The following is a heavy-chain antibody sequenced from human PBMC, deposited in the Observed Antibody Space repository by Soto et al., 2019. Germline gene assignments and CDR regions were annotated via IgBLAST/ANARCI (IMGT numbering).Heavy chain of an antibody. CDR1: GYSFTSYW. D-gene: IGHD2-15*01. Sequence: GESLKISCKGSGYSFTSYWISWVRQMPGKGLEWMGRIDPSDSYTNYSPSFQGHVTISADKSISTAYLQWSSLKASDTAMYYCARQSSCSGGSCYSYYYYGMDVWGQGTTVNVSS. CDR3: ARQSSCSGGSCYSYYYYGMDV. J-gene: IGHJ6*02. V-gene: IGHV5-10-1*01. CDR2: IDPSDSYT.